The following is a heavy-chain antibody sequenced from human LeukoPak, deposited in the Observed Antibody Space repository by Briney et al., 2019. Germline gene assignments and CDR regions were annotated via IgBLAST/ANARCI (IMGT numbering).Heavy chain of an antibody. D-gene: IGHD3-3*01. J-gene: IGHJ4*02. CDR3: ARSRGRISIFGIIITDFNY. CDR1: GYTFTGYY. Sequence: GASVKVSCKAAGYTFTGYYLHWVRQAPGQGLEWMGWINPNSGGTIYARNFQGRVTLTRDTSISTAYMELSRLRSDDTAVYYCARSRGRISIFGIIITDFNYWGQGTLVTVSS. CDR2: INPNSGGT. V-gene: IGHV1-2*02.